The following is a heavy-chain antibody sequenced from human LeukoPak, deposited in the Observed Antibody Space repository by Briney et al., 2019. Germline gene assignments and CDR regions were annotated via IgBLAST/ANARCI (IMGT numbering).Heavy chain of an antibody. CDR2: INHSGSA. Sequence: SETLSLTCDVSGGSFSGYYRSWIRQPPGKGLEWIGEINHSGSANYNPSLKSRVTISVDTSKNQFSLKLRSVTAADTAVYYCARERKELVPDYWGQGTMVTVSS. CDR3: ARERKELVPDY. CDR1: GGSFSGYY. V-gene: IGHV4-34*01. J-gene: IGHJ4*02. D-gene: IGHD6-13*01.